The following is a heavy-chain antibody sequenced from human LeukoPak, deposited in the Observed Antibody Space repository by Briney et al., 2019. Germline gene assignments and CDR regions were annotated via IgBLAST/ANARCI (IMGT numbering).Heavy chain of an antibody. Sequence: GSLRLSCAASGFTFSSYAMSWVRQAPGKGLEWVSAISGSGGSTYYADSVKGRFTISRDNAKNSLYLQMNSLRAEDTAVYYCARDWRGIAAAGTDYYYGMDVWGQGTTVTVSS. J-gene: IGHJ6*02. CDR2: ISGSGGST. CDR1: GFTFSSYA. CDR3: ARDWRGIAAAGTDYYYGMDV. V-gene: IGHV3-23*01. D-gene: IGHD6-13*01.